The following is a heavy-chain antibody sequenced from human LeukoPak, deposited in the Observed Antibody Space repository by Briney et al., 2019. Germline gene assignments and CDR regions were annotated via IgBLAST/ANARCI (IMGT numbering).Heavy chain of an antibody. CDR1: GFTFISYG. CDR3: AKDWGAYCSGGSCYGDFDY. V-gene: IGHV3-23*01. D-gene: IGHD2-15*01. CDR2: ISASGGNT. J-gene: IGHJ4*02. Sequence: GGSLRLSCAASGFTFISYGMSWVRQAPGKGLEWVSAISASGGNTYCADSVKGRFTISRDNSKNTLYLQMNSLRGEDTAVYYCAKDWGAYCSGGSCYGDFDYWGQGSLVTVSS.